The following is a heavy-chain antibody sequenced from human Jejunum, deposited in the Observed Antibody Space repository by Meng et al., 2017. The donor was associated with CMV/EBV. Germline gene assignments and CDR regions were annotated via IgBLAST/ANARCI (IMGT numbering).Heavy chain of an antibody. CDR3: AKGDSVTHYFDY. CDR2: ISWDGGST. J-gene: IGHJ4*02. Sequence: GSGFDLDDFAMHWVRQVPGKGLEWVSSISWDGGSTYYADSVKGRFTISRDNSKNSLYLQMNSLRAEDTALYYCAKGDSVTHYFDYWGQGTLVTVSS. V-gene: IGHV3-43D*03. D-gene: IGHD4-11*01. CDR1: GFDLDDFA.